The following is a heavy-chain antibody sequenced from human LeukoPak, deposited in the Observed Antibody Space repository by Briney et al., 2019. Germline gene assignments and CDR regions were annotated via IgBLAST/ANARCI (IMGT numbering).Heavy chain of an antibody. Sequence: ASVKVSCKAPGYTFTGYYMHWVRQAPGQGLEWMGWINPNSGGTNYAQKFQGRVTMARDTSISTAYMELSRLRSDDTAVYYCARDLWEAATPYVDYWGQGTLVTVSS. CDR1: GYTFTGYY. V-gene: IGHV1-2*02. D-gene: IGHD2-2*02. CDR2: INPNSGGT. J-gene: IGHJ4*02. CDR3: ARDLWEAATPYVDY.